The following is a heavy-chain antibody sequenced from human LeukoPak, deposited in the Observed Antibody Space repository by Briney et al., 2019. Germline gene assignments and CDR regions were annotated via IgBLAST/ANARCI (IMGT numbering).Heavy chain of an antibody. CDR3: AKDIKRGGRTGKVDC. V-gene: IGHV3-9*01. CDR1: GFTFDDYA. D-gene: IGHD3-10*01. CDR2: ISWNSGSI. J-gene: IGHJ4*02. Sequence: GGSLRLSCAASGFTFDDYAMHWVRQAPGKGLEWVSGISWNSGSIGYADSVKGRFTISRDNAKNSLYLQMNSLRAEDTALYYCAKDIKRGGRTGKVDCWGQGTLVTVSS.